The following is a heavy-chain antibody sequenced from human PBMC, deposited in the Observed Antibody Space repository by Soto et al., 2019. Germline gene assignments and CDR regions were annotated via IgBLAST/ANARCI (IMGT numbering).Heavy chain of an antibody. CDR1: GFIFRDYA. CDR2: ISGSGDSA. CDR3: GKERRGSGWSVCNF. V-gene: IGHV3-23*01. Sequence: VQLLESGGGLVQPGGSLRLSCAASGFIFRDYAMNWVRQAPGKGLEWVSDISGSGDSARYADSVKGRFTISRDNSRNTLYLKINSLRVDDTAVYYCGKERRGSGWSVCNFWGQGTLVNVSS. J-gene: IGHJ4*02. D-gene: IGHD6-19*01.